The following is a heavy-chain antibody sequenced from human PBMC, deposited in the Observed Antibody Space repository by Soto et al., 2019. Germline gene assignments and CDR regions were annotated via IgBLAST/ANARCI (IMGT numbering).Heavy chain of an antibody. Sequence: LRLSCAASGFTFSSYSMNWVRQAPGKGLEWVSYISSSSSTIYYADSVKGRFTISRDNAKNSLYLQMNSLRDEDTAVYYCARDRKNPYYYDSSGYGDYYYGMDVWGQGTTVTVSS. CDR1: GFTFSSYS. CDR2: ISSSSSTI. V-gene: IGHV3-48*02. CDR3: ARDRKNPYYYDSSGYGDYYYGMDV. D-gene: IGHD3-22*01. J-gene: IGHJ6*02.